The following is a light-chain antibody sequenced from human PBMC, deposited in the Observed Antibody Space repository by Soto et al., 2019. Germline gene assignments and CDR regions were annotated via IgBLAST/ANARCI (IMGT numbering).Light chain of an antibody. Sequence: DVVMTQAPLSLPVTLGQPASISCRSSQSLVHSNGNTYLNWFQQRPGQSPRRLLYKVSIRDSGVPDRFSGSGSGTEFTLNISSVEADDVGVYYCMQGTHWPRTFGQGTKVEIK. V-gene: IGKV2-30*02. J-gene: IGKJ1*01. CDR1: QSLVHSNGNTY. CDR2: KVS. CDR3: MQGTHWPRT.